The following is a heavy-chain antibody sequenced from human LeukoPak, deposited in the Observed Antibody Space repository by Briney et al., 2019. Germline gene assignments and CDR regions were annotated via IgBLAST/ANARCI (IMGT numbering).Heavy chain of an antibody. CDR3: ARDGQYQLLIPTFYYFYYMDV. D-gene: IGHD2-2*01. V-gene: IGHV4-39*07. Sequence: SETLSLTCTVSGDSISNNKYSWGWIRQPRGKGLEWIGTIYYSGSTYYNPSLKSRVTISVDTSKNQFSLKLTSVTAADTAVYYCARDGQYQLLIPTFYYFYYMDVWGKGTTVTVSS. CDR2: IYYSGST. CDR1: GDSISNNKYS. J-gene: IGHJ6*03.